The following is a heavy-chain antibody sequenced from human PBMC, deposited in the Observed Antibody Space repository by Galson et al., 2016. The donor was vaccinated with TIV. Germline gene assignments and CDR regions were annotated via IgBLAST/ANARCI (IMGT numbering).Heavy chain of an antibody. CDR2: IHWDDNK. CDR3: GHSGWLGIYYYYGVDV. CDR1: GFSLNTTGVG. Sequence: PALVKPTQTLTLTCTFSGFSLNTTGVGVTWIRQPPGKALEWLAVIHWDDNKRSSPSMRSRLTITTDTSKNQVVLTMRNMDPVDTATYYCGHSGWLGIYYYYGVDVWGQGTTVTVSS. J-gene: IGHJ6*02. D-gene: IGHD6-19*01. V-gene: IGHV2-5*02.